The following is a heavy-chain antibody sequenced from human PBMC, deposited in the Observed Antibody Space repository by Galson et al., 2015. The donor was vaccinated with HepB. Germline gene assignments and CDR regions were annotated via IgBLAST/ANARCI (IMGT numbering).Heavy chain of an antibody. CDR1: GFTFSSYA. J-gene: IGHJ6*02. D-gene: IGHD2-2*01. V-gene: IGHV3-64*01. CDR3: ARDNRYCSTTNCPSLLGGLDA. CDR2: ISSNGGST. Sequence: SLRLSCAASGFTFSSYAMHWVRQAPGKGLESVSSISSNGGSTYYANSVKGRFTISRDNSKNTLYLQMGSLRPEDMAVYYCARDNRYCSTTNCPSLLGGLDAWGQGTTVTVSS.